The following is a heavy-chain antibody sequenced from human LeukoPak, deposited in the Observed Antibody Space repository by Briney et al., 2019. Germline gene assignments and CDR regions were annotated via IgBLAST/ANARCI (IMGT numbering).Heavy chain of an antibody. J-gene: IGHJ5*02. D-gene: IGHD1-26*01. CDR1: GYTFTDYY. V-gene: IGHV1-2*02. CDR3: AREHSWDANWFDP. CDR2: INPNSGGT. Sequence: ASVKVSCKASGYTFTDYYMHWVRQAPGQGLEWMGWINPNSGGTNYTQKFQGRVTMTSDTSISTAYMELSRLRSDDTAVYYCAREHSWDANWFDPWGQGTLVTVSS.